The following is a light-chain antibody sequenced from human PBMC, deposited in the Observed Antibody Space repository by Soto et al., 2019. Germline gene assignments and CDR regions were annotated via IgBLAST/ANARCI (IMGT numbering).Light chain of an antibody. V-gene: IGLV2-8*01. J-gene: IGLJ1*01. Sequence: QSALTQPPSASGSPGQSVTISCTGTSSDVGAYDYVSWYQQHPGKAPKLMIYEINKRPSGVPDRFSGSKSGNTASLTVSGLQAEDEADYYCSSFAGSNNFPYVFGTGTKVTVL. CDR2: EIN. CDR3: SSFAGSNNFPYV. CDR1: SSDVGAYDY.